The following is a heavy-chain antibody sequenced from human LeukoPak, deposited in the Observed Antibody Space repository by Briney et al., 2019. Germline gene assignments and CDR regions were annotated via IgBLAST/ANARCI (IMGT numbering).Heavy chain of an antibody. V-gene: IGHV3-23*01. CDR2: ISGSAYRT. CDR3: AKEAGYSGYDFPDF. D-gene: IGHD5-12*01. CDR1: AFTFSSYA. J-gene: IGHJ4*02. Sequence: PPGGSLRLSCAASAFTFSSYAMSSVRQAPGKGLEWVSAISGSAYRTYYADSVKGRFTISRDNSKNTLYLQMNSLRAEDTAVYYCAKEAGYSGYDFPDFWGQGTLVTVSS.